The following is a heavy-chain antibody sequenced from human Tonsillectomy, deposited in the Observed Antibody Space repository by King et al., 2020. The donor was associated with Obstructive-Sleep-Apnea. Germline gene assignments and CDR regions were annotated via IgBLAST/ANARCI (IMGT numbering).Heavy chain of an antibody. Sequence: QLQESGPGLVKPSETLSLTCTVSVGSISSYYWSWIRQPPGKGLEWIVYIYYRGSTNYNPSLKSRVNISVDTSKNQFSPKLSSVTAADTAVYYCAIDTSQLLWFGELLHNWFDPWGQGTLVTVSS. D-gene: IGHD3-10*01. J-gene: IGHJ5*02. CDR3: AIDTSQLLWFGELLHNWFDP. CDR2: IYYRGST. V-gene: IGHV4-59*01. CDR1: VGSISSYY.